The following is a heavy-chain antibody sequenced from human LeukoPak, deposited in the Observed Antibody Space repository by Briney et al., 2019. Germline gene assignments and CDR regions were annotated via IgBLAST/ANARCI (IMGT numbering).Heavy chain of an antibody. Sequence: GGSLRLSCAASGFTFSSYAMMWVRHSPEKGLEWVSSITGGGDGTYYADAVRGRFTISRDNSKNTLYLKMDSLRAEDTAVYFCVKGFVHPTYYFEYWGQGTLVTVSS. J-gene: IGHJ4*02. CDR3: VKGFVHPTYYFEY. CDR2: ITGGGDGT. CDR1: GFTFSSYA. D-gene: IGHD3-10*01. V-gene: IGHV3-23*01.